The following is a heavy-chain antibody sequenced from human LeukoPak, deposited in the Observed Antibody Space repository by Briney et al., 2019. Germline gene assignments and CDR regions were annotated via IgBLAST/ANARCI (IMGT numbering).Heavy chain of an antibody. D-gene: IGHD1-26*01. J-gene: IGHJ4*02. CDR2: ISYDGSNK. CDR3: AKEIVGAPGGL. CDR1: GFTFSSYG. Sequence: PGGSLRLSCAASGFTFSSYGMHWVRQAPGKGLERVAVISYDGSNKYYADSVKGRFTISRDNSKNTLYLQMNSLRAEDTAVYYCAKEIVGAPGGLWGQGTLVTVSS. V-gene: IGHV3-30*18.